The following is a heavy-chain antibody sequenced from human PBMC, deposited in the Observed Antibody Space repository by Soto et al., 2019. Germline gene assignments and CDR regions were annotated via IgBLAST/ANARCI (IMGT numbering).Heavy chain of an antibody. CDR3: ATVLPPYYDILTGYLFDY. J-gene: IGHJ4*02. D-gene: IGHD3-9*01. CDR2: FDPEDGET. Sequence: MHWVRQAPGKGLEWMGGFDPEDGETIYAQKFQGRVTMTEDTSTDTAYMELSSLRSEDTAVYYCATVLPPYYDILTGYLFDYWGQGTLVTVSS. V-gene: IGHV1-24*01.